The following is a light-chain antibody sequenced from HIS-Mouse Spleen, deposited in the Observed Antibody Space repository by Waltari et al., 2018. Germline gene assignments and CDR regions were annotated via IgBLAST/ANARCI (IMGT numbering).Light chain of an antibody. J-gene: IGLJ3*02. CDR2: EGS. Sequence: QSALTQPASVSGSPGHPITIPCPGTSSDVGSYNLVSWYQQQPGKAPKRMIYEGSKRPSGVSNRFSGSKSGNTASLTISGLQAEDEADYYCCSYAGSSTFGVFGGGTKLTVL. V-gene: IGLV2-23*03. CDR1: SSDVGSYNL. CDR3: CSYAGSSTFGV.